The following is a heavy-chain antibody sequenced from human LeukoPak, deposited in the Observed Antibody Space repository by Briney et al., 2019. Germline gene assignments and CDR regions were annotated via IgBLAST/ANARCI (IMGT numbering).Heavy chain of an antibody. Sequence: SETLSLTCTVSNDSISSGDYYWNWIRQPPGKGLEWIGYIFHRGGTSYNPSLKSRILFSVDTSQNQFSLKLSSVTAADTAVYYCASVISSGWYLTFDYWGQGTLVTVSS. J-gene: IGHJ4*02. V-gene: IGHV4-30-4*01. CDR3: ASVISSGWYLTFDY. CDR2: IFHRGGT. CDR1: NDSISSGDYY. D-gene: IGHD6-19*01.